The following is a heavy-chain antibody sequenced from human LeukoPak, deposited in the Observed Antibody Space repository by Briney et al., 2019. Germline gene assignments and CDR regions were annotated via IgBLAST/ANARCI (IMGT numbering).Heavy chain of an antibody. CDR3: ASGLNSRSTSC. CDR1: GYRFTDYY. J-gene: IGHJ4*02. CDR2: VSPDSGGT. V-gene: IGHV1-2*02. Sequence: ASVTVSCKASGYRFTDYYVHWVRQAPGQGLEWMGRVSPDSGGTNYAQKFQGRVTMTTDTTISTAYLELSRLRSDDTAVYYCASGLNSRSTSCWGQGTRVPVSS. D-gene: IGHD6-13*01.